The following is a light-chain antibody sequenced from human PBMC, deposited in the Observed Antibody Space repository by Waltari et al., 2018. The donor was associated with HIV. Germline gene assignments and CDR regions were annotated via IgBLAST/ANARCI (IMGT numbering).Light chain of an antibody. Sequence: DIQMTQSPSTLSASVGERITITCRASQSISSWLAWYQQKPGKAPKLLIYKASSLQSGVPSRFSGRGSGTEFTLTITNLQPDDFATYYCQQYNDNPYTFGQGTKLEIK. CDR2: KAS. V-gene: IGKV1-5*03. CDR1: QSISSW. CDR3: QQYNDNPYT. J-gene: IGKJ2*01.